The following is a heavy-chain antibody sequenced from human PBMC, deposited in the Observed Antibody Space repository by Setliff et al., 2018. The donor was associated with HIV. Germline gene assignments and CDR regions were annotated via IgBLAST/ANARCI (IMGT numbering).Heavy chain of an antibody. CDR3: ATRLLGYSGLGY. CDR2: INPGDSDT. V-gene: IGHV5-51*01. J-gene: IGHJ4*02. CDR1: GYNFATYY. D-gene: IGHD5-12*01. Sequence: LKISCKTSGYNFATYYITWVRQMPGKGLEWIGRINPGDSDTGYSPSFQGQVTISADKSISTTYLQWNSLKASDTAMYYCATRLLGYSGLGYWGQGTLVTVSS.